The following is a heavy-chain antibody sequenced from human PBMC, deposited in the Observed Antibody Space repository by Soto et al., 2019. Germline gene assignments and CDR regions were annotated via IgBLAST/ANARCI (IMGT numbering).Heavy chain of an antibody. J-gene: IGHJ6*02. D-gene: IGHD2-21*02. CDR1: GDSISRDYYH. V-gene: IGHV4-30-4*08. CDR2: IHHSGSI. CDR3: ARKDDGGDSLAV. Sequence: SETLSLTCTVPGDSISRDYYHLTWVRQSQGKGLEGIGYIHHSGSILYNPSWKSRVTISVDTSKNQFSLHLTSVAAADTAVYFCARKDDGGDSLAVWGQGTTVTVSS.